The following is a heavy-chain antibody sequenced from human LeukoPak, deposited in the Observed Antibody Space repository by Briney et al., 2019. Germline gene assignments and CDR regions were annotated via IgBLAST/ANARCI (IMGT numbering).Heavy chain of an antibody. CDR2: IKQDGSEK. CDR3: ARAGYSSGWYSRYYYGMDV. CDR1: GFDFSNYW. V-gene: IGHV3-7*03. J-gene: IGHJ6*02. Sequence: GGSLRLSCAASGFDFSNYWMYWVRQAPGKGLEWVANIKQDGSEKYYVDSVRGRFTISRDNAKNSLSLQMNSLRAEDTAVYYCARAGYSSGWYSRYYYGMDVWGQGTTVTVSS. D-gene: IGHD6-19*01.